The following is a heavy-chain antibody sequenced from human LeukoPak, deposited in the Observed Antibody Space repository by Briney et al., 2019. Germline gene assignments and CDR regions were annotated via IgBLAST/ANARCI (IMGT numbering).Heavy chain of an antibody. CDR1: GFTFSSYS. Sequence: GGSLRLSCAASGFTFSSYSMNWVRQAPGKGLEWVSSISSSSSYIYYADSVKGRFTISRDNAKNSLYLQMNSLRAEDTAVYYCARDIVATYYYFDYWGQGTLVTVSS. CDR2: ISSSSSYI. CDR3: ARDIVATYYYFDY. J-gene: IGHJ4*02. V-gene: IGHV3-21*01. D-gene: IGHD5-12*01.